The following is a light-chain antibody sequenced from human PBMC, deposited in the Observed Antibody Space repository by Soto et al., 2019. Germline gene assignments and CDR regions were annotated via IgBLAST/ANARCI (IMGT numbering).Light chain of an antibody. Sequence: IQLTQSPSSLSASVGDRVTITCRASQGISSYLAWYQQNPGKAPKLLIYAASTLQSGVPSRFSGSGSGTDFTLTISSLQPEDFATYYCQQLNSYPTCGQGTRLEIK. J-gene: IGKJ5*01. CDR1: QGISSY. CDR3: QQLNSYPT. V-gene: IGKV1-9*01. CDR2: AAS.